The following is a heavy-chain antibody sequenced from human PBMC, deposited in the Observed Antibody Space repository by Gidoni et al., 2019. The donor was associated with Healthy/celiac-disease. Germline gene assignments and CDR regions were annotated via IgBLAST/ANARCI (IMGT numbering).Heavy chain of an antibody. Sequence: QVQLVQSGAEVKKPGASVKVSCKASGYTFTSYAMHWVRQAPGQRLEWMGWINAGNGNTKYSQKFQGRVTITRDTSASTAYMEPSSLRSEDTAVYYCARADSYEYTPADYWGQGTLVTVSS. CDR2: INAGNGNT. CDR3: ARADSYEYTPADY. J-gene: IGHJ4*02. V-gene: IGHV1-3*01. CDR1: GYTFTSYA. D-gene: IGHD5-12*01.